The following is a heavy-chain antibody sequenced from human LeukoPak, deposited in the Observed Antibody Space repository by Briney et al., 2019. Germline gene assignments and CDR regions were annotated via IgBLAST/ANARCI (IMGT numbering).Heavy chain of an antibody. D-gene: IGHD4-17*01. Sequence: QAGGSLTLSCAASGFTFSSYSMNWVRQAPGKGLEGVSYISSGSSTIYYADSVKGRFTISRDNAKNSLYLQMNSLRDEDTAVYYCARAMTTVNNYWGQGTLVTVSS. V-gene: IGHV3-48*02. CDR1: GFTFSSYS. J-gene: IGHJ4*02. CDR2: ISSGSSTI. CDR3: ARAMTTVNNY.